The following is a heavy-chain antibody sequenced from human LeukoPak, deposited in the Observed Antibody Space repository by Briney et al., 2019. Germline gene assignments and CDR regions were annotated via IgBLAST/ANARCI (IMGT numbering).Heavy chain of an antibody. CDR1: GGSISSYY. CDR3: ARARITIFGDFDY. D-gene: IGHD3-3*01. CDR2: IYYSGST. J-gene: IGHJ4*02. Sequence: SETLSFTCTVSGGSISSYYWSWIRQPPGKGLEWIGYIYYSGSTNYNPSLKSRVTISVDTSKNQFSLKLSSVTAADTAVYYCARARITIFGDFDYWGQGTLVTVSS. V-gene: IGHV4-59*08.